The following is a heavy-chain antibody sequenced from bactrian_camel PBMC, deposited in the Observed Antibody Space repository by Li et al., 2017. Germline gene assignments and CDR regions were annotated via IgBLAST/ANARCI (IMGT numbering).Heavy chain of an antibody. CDR3: AKQGARNTDVGGTGSFGY. CDR2: ANSGGQHT. Sequence: VQLVESGGGLVQTGGSLKLSCAGSGFISSDSAMHWVRQVPGKGLEWVALANSGGQHTFYADYVKGRFTISKDNTKLVLHLDLISLNHEDTAMYYCAKQGARNTDVGGTGSFGYWGQGNQVTVS. V-gene: IGHV3S31*01. CDR1: GFISSDSA. J-gene: IGHJ6*01. D-gene: IGHD5*01.